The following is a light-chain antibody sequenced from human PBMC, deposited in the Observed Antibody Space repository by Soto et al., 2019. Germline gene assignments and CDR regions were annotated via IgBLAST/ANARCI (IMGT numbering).Light chain of an antibody. CDR3: QQNGRSPT. CDR2: DAV. Sequence: EIVLSQSPDALSLSPGEIVSLSCRASRPVVRQYISWYHQKSGQAPRLLLHDAVTRATGIPDRFSGSGSVSGTDFTLFISRLEPEDCGVYYCQQNGRSPTFGPGTKVEVK. CDR1: RPVVRQY. J-gene: IGKJ3*01. V-gene: IGKV3-20*01.